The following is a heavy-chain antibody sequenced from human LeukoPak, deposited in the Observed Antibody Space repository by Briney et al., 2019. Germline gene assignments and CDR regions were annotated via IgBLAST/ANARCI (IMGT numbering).Heavy chain of an antibody. V-gene: IGHV3-53*01. J-gene: IGHJ6*02. CDR3: ARDVGAYGSGTHYYYGMDV. CDR1: GFTFSSNY. Sequence: GGSLRLSCAASGFTFSSNYMSWVRQAPGKGLEWVSVIYSGGSTYYADSVKGRFTISRDNSKNTLYLQMNSLRAEDTAVYYCARDVGAYGSGTHYYYGMDVWGQGTTVTVSS. D-gene: IGHD3-10*01. CDR2: IYSGGST.